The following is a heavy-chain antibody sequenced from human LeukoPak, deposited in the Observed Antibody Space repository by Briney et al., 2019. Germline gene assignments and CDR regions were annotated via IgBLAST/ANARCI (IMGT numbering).Heavy chain of an antibody. CDR3: ATYCSSTSCYHAFDI. D-gene: IGHD2-2*01. V-gene: IGHV4-31*03. CDR2: IYYSGTT. J-gene: IGHJ3*02. CDR1: GGSISGGGFF. Sequence: SETLSLTCTVSGGSISGGGFFWSWIRQHPGKGLEWIGYIYYSGTTYYNPSLESRLTISVGTSKTQFSLKLSSVTAADTAVYYCATYCSSTSCYHAFDIWGQGTMVTVSS.